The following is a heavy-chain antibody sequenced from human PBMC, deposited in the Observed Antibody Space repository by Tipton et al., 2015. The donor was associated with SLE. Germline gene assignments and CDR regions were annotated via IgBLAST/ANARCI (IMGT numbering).Heavy chain of an antibody. CDR1: GFTFSAYG. CDR3: AREIPNWNYYLDN. CDR2: IWLDGNQK. Sequence: QLVQSGGGLVQPGRSLRLSCAASGFTFSAYGMHWVRQAPGKGLEWVARIWLDGNQKYYADSMKGRFTISRDTSKNTLYLQMNSLRAEDTAVYFCAREIPNWNYYLDNWGQGTLVIVSS. V-gene: IGHV3-33*01. J-gene: IGHJ4*02. D-gene: IGHD1-20*01.